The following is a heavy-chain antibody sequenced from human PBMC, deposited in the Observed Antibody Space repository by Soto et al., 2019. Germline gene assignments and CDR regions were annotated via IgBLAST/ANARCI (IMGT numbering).Heavy chain of an antibody. J-gene: IGHJ6*02. CDR3: ARQEQRIVVVKGMDV. D-gene: IGHD3-22*01. CDR1: GYSFTSYW. Sequence: GESLKISCKGSGYSFTSYWISWVRQMPGKGLEWMGRIDPSDSYTNYSPSFQGHVTISADKSISTAYLQWSSLKASDTAMYYCARQEQRIVVVKGMDVWGQGTTVTVS. V-gene: IGHV5-10-1*01. CDR2: IDPSDSYT.